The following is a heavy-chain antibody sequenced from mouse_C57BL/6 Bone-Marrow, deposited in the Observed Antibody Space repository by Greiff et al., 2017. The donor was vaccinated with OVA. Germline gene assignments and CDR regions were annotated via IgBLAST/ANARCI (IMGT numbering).Heavy chain of an antibody. CDR3: ARGRRDYYGSSFAMDY. D-gene: IGHD1-1*01. Sequence: QVQLQQPGAELVKPGASVKLSCKASGYTFTSYWMHWVKQRPGQGLEWIGMIHPNSGSTNYNEKFKSKATLTVDKSSSTAYMQLSSLTSEDSEVYYCARGRRDYYGSSFAMDYWGQGTSVTVSS. J-gene: IGHJ4*01. CDR2: IHPNSGST. V-gene: IGHV1-64*01. CDR1: GYTFTSYW.